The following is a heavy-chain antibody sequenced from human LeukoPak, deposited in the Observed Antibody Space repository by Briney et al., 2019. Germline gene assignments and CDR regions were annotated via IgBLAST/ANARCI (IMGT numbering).Heavy chain of an antibody. V-gene: IGHV1-46*01. CDR2: INPSGGST. Sequence: ASVKVSCKASGYTFTSYYIHWVRQAPGQGLEWMGIINPSGGSTTYAQKFQGRVTMTRDMSTSTVYMELSSLRSEDTAVYYCARDLVVVPAAQGTYYMDVWGKGTTVTVSS. CDR1: GYTFTSYY. D-gene: IGHD2-2*01. CDR3: ARDLVVVPAAQGTYYMDV. J-gene: IGHJ6*03.